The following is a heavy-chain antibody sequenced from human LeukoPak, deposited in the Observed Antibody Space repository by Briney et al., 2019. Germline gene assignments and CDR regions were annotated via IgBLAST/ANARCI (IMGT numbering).Heavy chain of an antibody. CDR1: GFSFSSYW. V-gene: IGHV3-7*01. CDR2: IKQDGSEK. CDR3: ARGDRMVFFDY. D-gene: IGHD3-10*01. J-gene: IGHJ4*02. Sequence: GGSLRLSGAASGFSFSSYWMSWVRQAPGKGLEWVANIKQDGSEKYYVDSVKGRFTISRDNAKNSLYLQMNSLRAEDTAVYYCARGDRMVFFDYWGQGTLVTVSS.